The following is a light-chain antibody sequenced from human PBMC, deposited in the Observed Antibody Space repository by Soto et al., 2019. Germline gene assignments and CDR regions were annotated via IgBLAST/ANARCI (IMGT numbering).Light chain of an antibody. J-gene: IGLJ2*01. CDR3: SSYTTSSTVA. Sequence: QSALTQSASESGSPGQSITISCTGTSSDIGGYNYVSWYQQHPDKAPKLMIFEVSNRPSGVSNRFSGSKSGNTASLTISGLLPEDEADYYCSSYTTSSTVAFGGGTKLTFL. CDR1: SSDIGGYNY. V-gene: IGLV2-14*01. CDR2: EVS.